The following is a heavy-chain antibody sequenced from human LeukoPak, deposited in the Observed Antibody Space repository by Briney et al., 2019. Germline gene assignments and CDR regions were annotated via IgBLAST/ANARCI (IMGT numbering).Heavy chain of an antibody. CDR2: ISGSGGGT. CDR3: ASWYGGIRGY. V-gene: IGHV3-23*01. Sequence: PGGSLRLSCAASGFTFSSYAMSWVRQAPGKGLEWVSAISGSGGGTYYADSVKGRFTISRDNSKNTLYLQMNSLRAEDTAVYYCASWYGGIRGYWGQGTLVTVSS. CDR1: GFTFSSYA. D-gene: IGHD4-23*01. J-gene: IGHJ4*02.